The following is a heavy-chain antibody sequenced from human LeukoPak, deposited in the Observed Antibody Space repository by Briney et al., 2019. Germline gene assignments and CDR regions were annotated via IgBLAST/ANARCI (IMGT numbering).Heavy chain of an antibody. Sequence: PGGSLRLSCAASGFTFSDYYMSWIRQAPGKGLEWVSYISSSGSTIYYADSVKGRFTISRDNAKNSLYLQMNSLRAEETAVYYCARDRTYYYDSSGSGGDGYWGQGTLVTVSS. CDR2: ISSSGSTI. V-gene: IGHV3-11*01. CDR1: GFTFSDYY. J-gene: IGHJ4*02. CDR3: ARDRTYYYDSSGSGGDGY. D-gene: IGHD3-22*01.